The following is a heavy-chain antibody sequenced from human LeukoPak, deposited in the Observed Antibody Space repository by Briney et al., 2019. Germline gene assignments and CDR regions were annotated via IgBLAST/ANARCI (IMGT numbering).Heavy chain of an antibody. CDR2: IKEDESAK. J-gene: IGHJ4*02. CDR1: GFTFSSYW. V-gene: IGHV3-7*01. Sequence: GGSLRLSCAPSGFTFSSYWMSWVRQAPGKGLEWVANIKEDESAKYYVDSVTGRFTISRDNAKNSLYLQMNSLRAEDTAVYYCARVSWSGSYFDYWGQGTLVTVSS. CDR3: ARVSWSGSYFDY. D-gene: IGHD1-26*01.